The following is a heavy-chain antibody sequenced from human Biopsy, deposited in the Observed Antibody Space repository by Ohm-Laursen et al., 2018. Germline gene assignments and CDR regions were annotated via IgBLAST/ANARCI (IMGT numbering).Heavy chain of an antibody. V-gene: IGHV3-21*01. Sequence: SLRLSCAASGFTFNVYSIVWVRQAPGKGLEWVSFITSSTSSTYYADSVKGRVTISRDNANNSVSLQMNNLRVDDTAVYYCARWYGDLFYYYNGMDVWGQGTTVTVSS. D-gene: IGHD3-10*01. J-gene: IGHJ6*02. CDR2: ITSSTSST. CDR3: ARWYGDLFYYYNGMDV. CDR1: GFTFNVYS.